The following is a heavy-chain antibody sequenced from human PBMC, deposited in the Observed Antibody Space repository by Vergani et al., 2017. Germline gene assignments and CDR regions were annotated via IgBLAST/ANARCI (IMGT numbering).Heavy chain of an antibody. CDR2: IYTSGST. Sequence: QVQLQESGPGLVKPSQTLSLTCTVSGGSISSGSYYWSWIRQPAGKGLEWIGRIYTSGSTNYNPSLKSRVTISVDTSKNQFSLKLSSVTAADTAVYYCASSEMATIHIFDYWGQGTLVTVSS. D-gene: IGHD5-24*01. J-gene: IGHJ4*02. CDR3: ASSEMATIHIFDY. CDR1: GGSISSGSYY. V-gene: IGHV4-61*02.